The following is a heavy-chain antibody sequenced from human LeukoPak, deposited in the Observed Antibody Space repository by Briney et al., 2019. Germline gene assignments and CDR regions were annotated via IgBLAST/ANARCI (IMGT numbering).Heavy chain of an antibody. Sequence: PSEILSLTCAVYGGSFSGYYWSWIRQSPGKGLEWIGEINHSGSTNYNPSLKSRVTISVDTSKNQFSLKLSSVTAADTAVYYCARDTGYSYGTPFDYWGQGTLVTVSS. D-gene: IGHD5-18*01. CDR3: ARDTGYSYGTPFDY. CDR1: GGSFSGYY. CDR2: INHSGST. V-gene: IGHV4-34*01. J-gene: IGHJ4*02.